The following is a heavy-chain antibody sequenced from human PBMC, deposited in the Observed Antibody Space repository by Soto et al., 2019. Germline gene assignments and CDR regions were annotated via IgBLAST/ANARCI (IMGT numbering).Heavy chain of an antibody. CDR1: XGXIXSXSYY. Sequence: QLQLQESGPGXVXPXXXXSLTXTVSXGXIXSXSYYWGWIRQPPGKGLEWIGSIYYSGYTYYNPSLKSRVTISVDTSKNQFSLKLSSVTAADTAVYYCARXNGPXYXGXXYDMDVWGQGTTVTVSS. CDR2: IYYSGYT. V-gene: IGHV4-39*01. CDR3: ARXNGPXYXGXXYDMDV. J-gene: IGHJ6*02.